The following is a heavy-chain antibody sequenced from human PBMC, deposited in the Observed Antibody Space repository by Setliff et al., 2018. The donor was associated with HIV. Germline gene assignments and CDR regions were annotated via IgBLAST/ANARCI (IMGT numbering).Heavy chain of an antibody. V-gene: IGHV4-61*02. CDR2: IYTSGSI. D-gene: IGHD6-13*01. CDR1: GGSISRGSYY. CDR3: AREDGEYTSSPRWFDP. J-gene: IGHJ5*02. Sequence: SSETLSLTCTVSGGSISRGSYYWSWIRQPAGKGLEWIGRIYTSGSINYNPSLKSRVTISVDTSKNQFSLKVSSVNAPDTAVYFCAREDGEYTSSPRWFDPWGQGTQVTVSS.